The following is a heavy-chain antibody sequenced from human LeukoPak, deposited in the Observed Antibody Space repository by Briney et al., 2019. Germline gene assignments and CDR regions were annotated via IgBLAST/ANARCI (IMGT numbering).Heavy chain of an antibody. D-gene: IGHD1-1*01. CDR2: INHSGST. CDR1: GGXLSDYY. V-gene: IGHV4-34*01. CDR3: ASIHQLRGTDVFDL. J-gene: IGHJ3*01. Sequence: SETLSLTCAVYGGXLSDYYCSWSRQTPGKGLEWIGEINHSGSTSYNPALKSRVTISVDTSKNQFSLKLSSVTAADTSVYYCASIHQLRGTDVFDLWGQGTMVTVSS.